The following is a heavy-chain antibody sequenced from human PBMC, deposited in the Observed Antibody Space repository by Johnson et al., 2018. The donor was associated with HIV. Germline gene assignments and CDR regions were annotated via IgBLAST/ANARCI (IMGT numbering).Heavy chain of an antibody. V-gene: IGHV3-7*05. CDR2: IKQDGSEK. J-gene: IGHJ3*02. D-gene: IGHD1-26*01. Sequence: VQLVESGGGLVQPGGSLRLSCAASGFTFSSYWMSWVRQAPGKGLEWVANIKQDGSEKYYVASVKGRFTISRDNAKNSLYLQMNSLRAEDTAVYYCARVAGGRSGTYSYAFDIWGQGTKVTVSS. CDR1: GFTFSSYW. CDR3: ARVAGGRSGTYSYAFDI.